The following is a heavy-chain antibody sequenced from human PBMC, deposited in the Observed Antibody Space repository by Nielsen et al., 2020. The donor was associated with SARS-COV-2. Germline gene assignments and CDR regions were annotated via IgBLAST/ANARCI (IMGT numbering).Heavy chain of an antibody. CDR1: GYTFTGYY. CDR2: INPNSGGT. CDR3: ARDQIAARPGLNTYYYYGMDV. J-gene: IGHJ6*02. D-gene: IGHD6-6*01. V-gene: IGHV1-2*04. Sequence: ASVKVSCKASGYTFTGYYMHWVRQAPGQGLEWMGWINPNSGGTNYAQKFQGWVTMTRDTSISTAYMELSRLRSDDTAVYYCARDQIAARPGLNTYYYYGMDVWGQGTTVTVSS.